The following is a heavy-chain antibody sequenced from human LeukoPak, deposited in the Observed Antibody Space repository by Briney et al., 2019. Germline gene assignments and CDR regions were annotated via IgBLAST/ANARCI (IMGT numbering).Heavy chain of an antibody. J-gene: IGHJ3*01. CDR3: TNFKPPAPDALDV. CDR1: GFTFSSYA. CDR2: ISGSGGTI. V-gene: IGHV3-23*01. Sequence: GGSLRLSCAASGFTFSSYAMSWVRQAPGKGLEWVSAISGSGGTIYYADSVKGRFTISRDNAQRLVYLQMNSLRAEDTAVYYCTNFKPPAPDALDVWGQGTLITVSS.